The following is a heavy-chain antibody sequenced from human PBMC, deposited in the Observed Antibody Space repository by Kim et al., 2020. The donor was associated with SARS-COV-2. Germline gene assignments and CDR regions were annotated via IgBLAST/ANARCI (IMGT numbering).Heavy chain of an antibody. V-gene: IGHV3-21*01. J-gene: IGHJ4*02. D-gene: IGHD3-10*01. CDR3: ARDQSYYGSGVRGDY. Sequence: SVKGRFTTSRDNAKNSLFLQINSLRAEDTAAYYCARDQSYYGSGVRGDYWGQGTLVTVSS.